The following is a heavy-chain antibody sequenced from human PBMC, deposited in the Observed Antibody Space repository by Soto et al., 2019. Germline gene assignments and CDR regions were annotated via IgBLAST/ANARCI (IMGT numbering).Heavy chain of an antibody. CDR3: NTYDYIRGSDRYRWAY. V-gene: IGHV3-15*02. CDR1: GITLSNSW. Sequence: DVQLVESGGALVKPGGSLRLSCAASGITLSNSWMSWVRQAPGGGLEGFPRILSVRDGGRTDYAAPVRGRFSISRDDSKNTLHLEMNTLKTEDTGVYYCNTYDYIRGSDRYRWAYWGQGTPVTVSS. D-gene: IGHD3-16*02. CDR2: ILSVRDGGRT. J-gene: IGHJ4*02.